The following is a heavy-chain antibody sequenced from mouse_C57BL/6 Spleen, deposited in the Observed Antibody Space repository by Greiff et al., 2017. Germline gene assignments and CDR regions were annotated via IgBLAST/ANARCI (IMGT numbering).Heavy chain of an antibody. V-gene: IGHV5-17*01. D-gene: IGHD2-4*01. J-gene: IGHJ1*03. Sequence: EVKLVESGGGLVKPGGSLKLSCAASGFTFSDYGMHWVRQAPEKGLEWVAYISSGSSTIYYADTVKGRFTISRDNAKNTLFLQMTSLRSEDTAMYYGARAGGLRQYFDVWGTGTTVTVSS. CDR2: ISSGSSTI. CDR3: ARAGGLRQYFDV. CDR1: GFTFSDYG.